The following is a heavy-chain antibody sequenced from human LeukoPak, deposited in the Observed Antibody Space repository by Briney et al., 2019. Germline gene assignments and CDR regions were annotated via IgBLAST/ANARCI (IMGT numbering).Heavy chain of an antibody. CDR3: ARLQLGYNFDY. D-gene: IGHD1-1*01. Sequence: GGSLRLSCAASGFTFSSYSMNWVRQAPGMGLEWVSSISSSSSYIYYADSVKGRFTISRDNSKNSLYLQMNSLRAEDTAVYYCARLQLGYNFDYWGQGTLVTVSS. CDR2: ISSSSSYI. CDR1: GFTFSSYS. J-gene: IGHJ4*02. V-gene: IGHV3-21*01.